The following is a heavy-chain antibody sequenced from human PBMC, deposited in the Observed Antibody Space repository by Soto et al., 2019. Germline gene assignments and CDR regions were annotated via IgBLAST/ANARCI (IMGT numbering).Heavy chain of an antibody. V-gene: IGHV1-3*01. CDR3: ARHLLPCSSSTCYGIDV. Sequence: GASVKVSCKASGYTFTSYAMHWVRQAPGQRLEWMGWINAGNGNTKYSQKFQGRVTITRDTSASTAYMELSSLRSEDTAVYFCARHLLPCSSSTCYGIDVWGQGTTVTVS. CDR2: INAGNGNT. CDR1: GYTFTSYA. J-gene: IGHJ6*02. D-gene: IGHD6-6*01.